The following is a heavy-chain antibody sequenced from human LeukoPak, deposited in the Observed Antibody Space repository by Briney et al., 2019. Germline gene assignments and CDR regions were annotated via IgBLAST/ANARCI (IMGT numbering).Heavy chain of an antibody. CDR1: GGTFSSYA. CDR2: IIPIFGTA. CDR3: ARSRYYYYYMDV. J-gene: IGHJ6*03. Sequence: ASVKVSCKASGGTFSSYAISWVRQAPGQWLEWMGGIIPIFGTANYAQKFQGRVTITADESTSTAYMELSSLRSEDTAVYYCARSRYYYYYMDVWGKGTTVTVSS. V-gene: IGHV1-69*13.